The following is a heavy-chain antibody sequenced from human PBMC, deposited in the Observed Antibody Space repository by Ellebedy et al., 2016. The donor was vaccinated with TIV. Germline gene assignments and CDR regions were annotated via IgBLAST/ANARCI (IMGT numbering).Heavy chain of an antibody. CDR2: LNVASTDT. Sequence: AASVKVSCKASGYTFTGYYIHWVRQAPGQGLEWMGWLNVASTDTNYAQRVRDRFTMTRDTSISTAYMDLSRLTSDDTAVYYCARSVMKVVTAAPLGYWGQGTLVTVSS. CDR1: GYTFTGYY. J-gene: IGHJ4*02. V-gene: IGHV1-2*02. CDR3: ARSVMKVVTAAPLGY. D-gene: IGHD3-22*01.